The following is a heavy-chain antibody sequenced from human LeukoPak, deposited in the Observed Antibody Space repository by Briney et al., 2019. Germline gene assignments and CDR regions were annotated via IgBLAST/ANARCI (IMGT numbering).Heavy chain of an antibody. J-gene: IGHJ4*02. Sequence: SETLSLTCSVSGGSISSYYWSWIRQPPGKGLEWIGYIYYSGSTNYNPSLKSRVTISVDTSKNQFSLKLSSVTAADTAVYYCARHVGEGYLDYWAQGTLVTVSS. CDR2: IYYSGST. CDR3: ARHVGEGYLDY. CDR1: GGSISSYY. D-gene: IGHD3-10*01. V-gene: IGHV4-59*08.